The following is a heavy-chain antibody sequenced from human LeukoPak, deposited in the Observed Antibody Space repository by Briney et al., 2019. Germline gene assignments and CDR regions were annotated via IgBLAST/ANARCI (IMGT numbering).Heavy chain of an antibody. D-gene: IGHD1-26*01. Sequence: GGSLRLSCAASGFTFSSYEMNWVRQAPGKGLEWVSAISGSGGSTYYADSVKGRFTISRDNSKNTLYLQMNSLRAEDTAVYYCAKDQGYYYYYYYYMDVWGKGTTVTISS. CDR1: GFTFSSYE. V-gene: IGHV3-23*01. J-gene: IGHJ6*03. CDR3: AKDQGYYYYYYYYMDV. CDR2: ISGSGGST.